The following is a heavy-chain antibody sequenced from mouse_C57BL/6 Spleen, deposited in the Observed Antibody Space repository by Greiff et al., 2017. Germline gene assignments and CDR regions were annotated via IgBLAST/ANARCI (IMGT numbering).Heavy chain of an antibody. V-gene: IGHV1-54*01. D-gene: IGHD4-1*01. J-gene: IGHJ1*03. CDR1: GYAFTNYL. CDR3: ARSGTRWYFDV. CDR2: INPGSGGT. Sequence: VQLQQSGAELVRPGTSVKVSCKASGYAFTNYLIEWVKQRPGQGLEWIGVINPGSGGTNYNEKFKGKATLTADKSSSTAYMQLSSLTSGDSAVYFCARSGTRWYFDVWGTGTTVTVSS.